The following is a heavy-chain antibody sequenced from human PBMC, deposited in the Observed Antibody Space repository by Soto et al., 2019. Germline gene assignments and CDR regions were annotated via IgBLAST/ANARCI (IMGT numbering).Heavy chain of an antibody. V-gene: IGHV1-18*01. J-gene: IGHJ6*02. Sequence: QVQLVQSGDEVKKPGASVKVSCKASGYIFVNYGIAWVRQAPGHGLAWMGWISPYTGNTHSATKVQGRLTMTTDTSTSTAYMDLGSLTSYDTAVYYCVMVDNYVTPTPQDVWGQGTTVTVSS. D-gene: IGHD3-16*01. CDR1: GYIFVNYG. CDR3: VMVDNYVTPTPQDV. CDR2: ISPYTGNT.